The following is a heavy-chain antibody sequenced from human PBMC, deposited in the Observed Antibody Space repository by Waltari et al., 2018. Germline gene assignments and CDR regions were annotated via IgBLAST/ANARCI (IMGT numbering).Heavy chain of an antibody. Sequence: QVQLVQSGAEVKKPGSSVKVSCKASGGTFSSYAISWVRQAPGQGLEWMGGIIPIFGTANDAQKFQGRVTITADESTSTAYMELSSLRSEDTAVYYCARDIAVAGQPMNWFDPWGQGTLVTVSS. CDR2: IIPIFGTA. CDR1: GGTFSSYA. V-gene: IGHV1-69*01. CDR3: ARDIAVAGQPMNWFDP. D-gene: IGHD6-19*01. J-gene: IGHJ5*02.